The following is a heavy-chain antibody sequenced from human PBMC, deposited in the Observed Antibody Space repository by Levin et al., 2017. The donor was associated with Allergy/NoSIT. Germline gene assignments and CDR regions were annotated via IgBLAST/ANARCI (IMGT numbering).Heavy chain of an antibody. Sequence: GESLKISCTGSGFTFGDYAMSWVRQAPGKGLEWVGFIRNKAHGGTTEYAASVKGRLTIARDDSKSIAYLQMNSLKTEDTAVYFCARGGPPNYDYNWGSYRDGYFDYWGQGTLVTVSS. D-gene: IGHD3-16*02. CDR3: ARGGPPNYDYNWGSYRDGYFDY. V-gene: IGHV3-49*04. CDR1: GFTFGDYA. CDR2: IRNKAHGGTT. J-gene: IGHJ4*02.